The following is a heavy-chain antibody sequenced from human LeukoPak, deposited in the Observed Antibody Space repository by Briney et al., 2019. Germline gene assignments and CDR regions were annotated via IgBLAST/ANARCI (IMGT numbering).Heavy chain of an antibody. D-gene: IGHD5-18*01. CDR1: GCTLTELS. CDR3: ATVGYSYGYFFDY. CDR2: FDPEDGET. V-gene: IGHV1-24*01. J-gene: IGHJ4*02. Sequence: GASVKVSCKVSGCTLTELSMHWVRQAPGKGLEWMGGFDPEDGETIYAQKFQGRVTMTEDTSTDTAYMELSSLRSEDTAVYYCATVGYSYGYFFDYWGQGTLVTVSS.